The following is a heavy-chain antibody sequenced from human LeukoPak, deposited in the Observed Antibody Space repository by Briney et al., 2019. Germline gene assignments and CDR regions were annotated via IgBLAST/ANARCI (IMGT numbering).Heavy chain of an antibody. CDR3: ARDTADAFDI. Sequence: GGSLRLSCVASGFTFSNYGMNWVRQAPGKGLEWVSAISGTGGSTYYADSVKGRFTISRDNAKNTLYLQMNSLRAEDTAVYYCARDTADAFDIWGQGTMVTVSS. J-gene: IGHJ3*02. V-gene: IGHV3-23*01. CDR2: ISGTGGST. CDR1: GFTFSNYG.